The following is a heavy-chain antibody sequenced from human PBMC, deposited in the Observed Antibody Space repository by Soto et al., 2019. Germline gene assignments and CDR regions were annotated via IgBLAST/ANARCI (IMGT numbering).Heavy chain of an antibody. Sequence: QVQLVQSGAEVKKHGASVKVSSKSSGYTFTSYDINWVRQATGQGLEWMGWMNPNSGNTGYAQKFQGRVTMTRNTFISTAYMELSSLRSEDTAVYYCARGPGTWYYYYMDVWGKGTTVTVSS. CDR2: MNPNSGNT. CDR1: GYTFTSYD. J-gene: IGHJ6*03. CDR3: ARGPGTWYYYYMDV. V-gene: IGHV1-8*01.